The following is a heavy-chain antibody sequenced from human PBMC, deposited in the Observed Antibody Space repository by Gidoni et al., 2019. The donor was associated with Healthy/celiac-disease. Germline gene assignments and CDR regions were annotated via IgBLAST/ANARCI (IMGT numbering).Heavy chain of an antibody. CDR2: INPNSGGT. Sequence: QLVQSGAEVKKPGASVKVSCKASGYTFTGYYMHWVRQAPGQGLEWMGRINPNSGGTNYAQKFQGRVTMTRDTSISTAYMELSRLRSDDTAVYYCARDHFRGDNSSSTNFDYWGQGTLVTVSS. CDR1: GYTFTGYY. D-gene: IGHD6-6*01. V-gene: IGHV1-2*06. CDR3: ARDHFRGDNSSSTNFDY. J-gene: IGHJ4*02.